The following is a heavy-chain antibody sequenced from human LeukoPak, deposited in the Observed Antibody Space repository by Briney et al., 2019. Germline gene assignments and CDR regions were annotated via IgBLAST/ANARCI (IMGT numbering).Heavy chain of an antibody. Sequence: PGGSLRLSCAASGFTFSSYSMNWVRQAPGKGLEWVSYISSSSSTIYYADSVKGRFTISRDNAKNSLYLQMNSLRAEDTAVYYCARAAVWSGYFFDAFDIWGQGTMVTVSS. J-gene: IGHJ3*02. CDR1: GFTFSSYS. V-gene: IGHV3-48*01. CDR2: ISSSSSTI. D-gene: IGHD3-3*01. CDR3: ARAAVWSGYFFDAFDI.